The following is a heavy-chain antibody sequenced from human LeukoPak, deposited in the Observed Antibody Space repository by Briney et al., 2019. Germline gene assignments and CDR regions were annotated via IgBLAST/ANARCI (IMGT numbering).Heavy chain of an antibody. CDR2: ISYDGSNK. D-gene: IGHD3-3*01. Sequence: GGSLRLSCAASGFTFSSYAMHWVRQAPGKGLEWVAVISYDGSNKYYADSVKGRFTISRDNSKNTLYLQMNSLRAEDTAVYYCARGITIFGVVIGRDAAPDAFDIWGQGTMVTVSS. CDR3: ARGITIFGVVIGRDAAPDAFDI. J-gene: IGHJ3*02. V-gene: IGHV3-30-3*01. CDR1: GFTFSSYA.